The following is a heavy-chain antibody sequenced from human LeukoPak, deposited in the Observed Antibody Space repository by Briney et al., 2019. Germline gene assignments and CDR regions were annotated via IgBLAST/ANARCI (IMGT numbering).Heavy chain of an antibody. CDR1: GFTFSSYA. J-gene: IGHJ4*02. CDR2: ISGSAVDT. CDR3: AKDSMVRGVIIPI. V-gene: IGHV3-23*01. Sequence: GGSLRLSCAASGFTFSSYAMSWVRQAPGKGLEWVSAISGSAVDTWYADSVKGRSTISRDNSKDTLYLQMNSLRAEDTAVYYCAKDSMVRGVIIPIWGQGTLVTVSS. D-gene: IGHD3-10*01.